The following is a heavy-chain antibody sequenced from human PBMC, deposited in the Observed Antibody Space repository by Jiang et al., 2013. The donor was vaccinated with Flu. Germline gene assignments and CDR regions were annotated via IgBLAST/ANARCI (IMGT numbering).Heavy chain of an antibody. D-gene: IGHD5-18*01. CDR3: ARVPPHNGYSYGYSGGFDY. J-gene: IGHJ4*02. Sequence: RLSCAASGFTFSSYAMSWVRQAPGKGLEWVSAISGSGGSTYYADSVKGRFTISRDNSKNTLYLQMNSLRAEDTAVYYCARVPPHNGYSYGYSGGFDYWGQGTLVTVSS. CDR2: ISGSGGST. CDR1: GFTFSSYA. V-gene: IGHV3-23*01.